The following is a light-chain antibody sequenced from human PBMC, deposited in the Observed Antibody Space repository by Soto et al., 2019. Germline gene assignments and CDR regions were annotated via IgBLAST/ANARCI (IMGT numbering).Light chain of an antibody. CDR3: QQYNDYPRT. J-gene: IGKJ1*01. Sequence: DIQMTQSPSTLYASVGDRVTITCRASQSIRSWLAWYQQKPGKAPKLLIYGASSLESGVPSRFSGSGSGTEFTLTISSLQPDDFATYYCQQYNDYPRTFGRGTKVEIK. V-gene: IGKV1-5*03. CDR2: GAS. CDR1: QSIRSW.